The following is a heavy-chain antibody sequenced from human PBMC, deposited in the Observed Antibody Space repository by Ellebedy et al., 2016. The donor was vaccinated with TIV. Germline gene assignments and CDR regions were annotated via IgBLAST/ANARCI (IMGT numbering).Heavy chain of an antibody. Sequence: PGGSLRLSCAASGFIFSDYYTNWIRQAPGKGLEWVSSISNSGNIKYYADSVKGRFTISRDNADNSLYLQMDSLRAEDTAIYYCARDVWGQGTTVTVSS. CDR1: GFIFSDYY. CDR3: ARDV. J-gene: IGHJ6*02. CDR2: ISNSGNIK. V-gene: IGHV3-11*01.